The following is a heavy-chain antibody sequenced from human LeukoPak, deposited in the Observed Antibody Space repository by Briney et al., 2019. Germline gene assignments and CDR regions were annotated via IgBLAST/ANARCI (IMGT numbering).Heavy chain of an antibody. D-gene: IGHD3-10*01. CDR2: IYPGDSHT. CDR1: GYSFTNNW. J-gene: IGHJ4*02. Sequence: GESLKISCKGSGYSFTNNWIAWVRQMPGKGLEWMGIIYPGDSHTRSSPSFQGQVTVSAAKSINTAHLQWSSLKASDTAIYYCARHASGELLTPFDYWGQGTLVTVSS. V-gene: IGHV5-51*01. CDR3: ARHASGELLTPFDY.